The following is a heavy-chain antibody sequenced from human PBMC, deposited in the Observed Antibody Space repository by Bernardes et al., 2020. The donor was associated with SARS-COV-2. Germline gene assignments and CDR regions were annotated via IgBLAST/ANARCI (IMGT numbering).Heavy chain of an antibody. CDR2: ITYTYYTT. D-gene: IGHD6-19*01. CDR1: GFTFHTRG. CDR3: ARDGSGWSRDL. V-gene: IGHV3-21*01. Sequence: GGSLRLSCASSGFTFHTRGMTWVRQAPGKGLEWVSTITYTYYTTYGDSVKGRFTVSRDNAKESLYLQMNSLRAEDTAIYYCARDGSGWSRDLWGQGILVTVSP. J-gene: IGHJ5*02.